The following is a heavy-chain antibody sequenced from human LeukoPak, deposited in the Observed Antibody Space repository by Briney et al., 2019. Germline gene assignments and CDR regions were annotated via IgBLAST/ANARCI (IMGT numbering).Heavy chain of an antibody. V-gene: IGHV3-15*01. Sequence: GESLKISCSASGFTFSDAWMGWVRQAPGKGLEWVGRIKSKANGETTHFAAPVKGRFTISRDDSKNTLYLQMNGPKTEDTAVYYCAWGGDYFDFWGRGTLVTVSS. CDR2: IKSKANGETT. J-gene: IGHJ4*02. D-gene: IGHD3-16*01. CDR3: AWGGDYFDF. CDR1: GFTFSDAW.